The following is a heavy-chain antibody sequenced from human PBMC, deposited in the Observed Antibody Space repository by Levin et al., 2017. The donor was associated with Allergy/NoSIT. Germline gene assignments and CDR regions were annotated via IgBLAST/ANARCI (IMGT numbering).Heavy chain of an antibody. V-gene: IGHV3-48*03. CDR3: AKDNMDGASPQDL. CDR2: ISQTGSVT. CDR1: GFIFSSYE. J-gene: IGHJ5*02. D-gene: IGHD1-26*01. Sequence: GGSLRLSCAASGFIFSSYEMSWVRQAPGKGLEYLAYISQTGSVTFYAESVRGRFTISRDNAKNSLYLQINNLRVEDTALYYCAKDNMDGASPQDLWGQGTLVTVSS.